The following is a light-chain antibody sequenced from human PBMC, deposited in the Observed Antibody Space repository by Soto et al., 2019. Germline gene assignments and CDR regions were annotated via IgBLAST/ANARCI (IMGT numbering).Light chain of an antibody. CDR1: QSIRTD. J-gene: IGKJ1*01. V-gene: IGKV3D-15*01. CDR2: DAS. CDR3: QQYNNWPPWT. Sequence: DIVMTQSPANLSVSPGERATLSCRASQSIRTDLAWYQQRSGQGPRLLIYDASTRATGIPARFSGSGSGTEFTLTISSLQSEDFAVYYCQQYNNWPPWTFGQGTKVDI.